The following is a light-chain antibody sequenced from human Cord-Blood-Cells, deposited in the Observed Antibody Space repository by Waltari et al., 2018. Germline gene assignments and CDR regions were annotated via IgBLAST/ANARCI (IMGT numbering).Light chain of an antibody. CDR2: DAS. V-gene: IGKV3-11*01. CDR3: QQRSNWPRT. J-gene: IGKJ1*01. CDR1: QSVSSY. Sequence: IVLTQSPDTLSLSPGERATLSCRASQSVSSYLAWYQQEPGQAPRLLIYDASNRATCIPARFIGSGSGTDFTLTISSLEPEDFAVYYCQQRSNWPRTFGQGTKVEIK.